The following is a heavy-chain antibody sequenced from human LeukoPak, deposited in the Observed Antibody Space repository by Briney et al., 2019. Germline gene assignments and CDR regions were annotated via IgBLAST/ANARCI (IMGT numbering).Heavy chain of an antibody. CDR3: ARGRVSSSTWYSTYYYYFYMDV. Sequence: SETLSLTCTVSGGSISNKYWSWIRQPPGKGLEWIGYIYYSGSTNYNPSLKSRVTILVDTSKNQVSLKLSSVTAADTAVYFCARGRVSSSTWYSTYYYYFYMDVWGKGTTVTVS. CDR1: GGSISNKY. J-gene: IGHJ6*03. D-gene: IGHD6-13*01. V-gene: IGHV4-59*01. CDR2: IYYSGST.